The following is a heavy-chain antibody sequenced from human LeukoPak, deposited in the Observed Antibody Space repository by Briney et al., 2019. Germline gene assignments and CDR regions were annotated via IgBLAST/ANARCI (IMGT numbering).Heavy chain of an antibody. V-gene: IGHV1-69*06. CDR3: ARGTTVFGVVIPQNYYYYYYMDV. D-gene: IGHD3-3*01. CDR1: GGTFSSYA. J-gene: IGHJ6*03. Sequence: SVTVSCKASGGTFSSYAISWVRQAPGQGLEWMGGIIPIFGTANYAQKFQGRVTITADKSTSTAYKELSSLRSEDTAVYYCARGTTVFGVVIPQNYYYYYYMDVWGKGTTVTVSS. CDR2: IIPIFGTA.